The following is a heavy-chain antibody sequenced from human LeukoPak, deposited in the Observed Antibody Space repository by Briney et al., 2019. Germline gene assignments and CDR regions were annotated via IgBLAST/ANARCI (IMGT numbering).Heavy chain of an antibody. J-gene: IGHJ4*02. CDR1: GGSISSSSYY. D-gene: IGHD6-19*01. V-gene: IGHV4-39*07. CDR3: ARGPDGVWKQWLPQYYFDY. Sequence: PSETLSLTCTVSGGSISSSSYYWGWIRQPPGKGLEWIGSIYYSGSTYYNPSLKSRVTISVDTSKNQFSLKLSSVTAADTAVYYCARGPDGVWKQWLPQYYFDYWGQGTLVTVSS. CDR2: IYYSGST.